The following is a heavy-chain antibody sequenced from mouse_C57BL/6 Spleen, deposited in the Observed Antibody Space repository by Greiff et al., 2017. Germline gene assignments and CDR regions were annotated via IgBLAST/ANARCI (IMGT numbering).Heavy chain of an antibody. CDR1: GFTFSSYA. V-gene: IGHV5-4*03. CDR3: ARAPRGNFDY. J-gene: IGHJ2*01. CDR2: ISDGGSYT. Sequence: EVKLVESGGGLVKPGGSLKLSCAASGFTFSSYAMSWVRQTPEKRLEWVAIISDGGSYTYYPDNVKGRFTISRDNAKNNLYMQMSQLKSEDTDMYYCARAPRGNFDYWGQGTTLTVSS. D-gene: IGHD3-1*01.